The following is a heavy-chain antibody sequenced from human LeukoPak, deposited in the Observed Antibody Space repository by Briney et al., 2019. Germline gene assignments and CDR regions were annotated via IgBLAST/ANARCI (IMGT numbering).Heavy chain of an antibody. CDR2: IQYDGSNK. CDR1: GFTFSSYG. CDR3: AIYQLMITYYYMDV. V-gene: IGHV3-30*02. Sequence: GGSLRLSCAASGFTFSSYGMHWVRQAPGKGLEWMAFIQYDGSNKYYADSVKGRFTISRVNSKNTLSLQMNSLRAEDTAVYYCAIYQLMITYYYMDVWGKGTTGTVSS. J-gene: IGHJ6*03. D-gene: IGHD2-2*01.